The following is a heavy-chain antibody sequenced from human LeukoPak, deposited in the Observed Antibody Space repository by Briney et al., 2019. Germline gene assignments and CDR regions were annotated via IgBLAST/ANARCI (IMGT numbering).Heavy chain of an antibody. CDR2: FDPEDGET. CDR3: ATDNAMVRGVIFDY. D-gene: IGHD3-10*01. CDR1: GYTLTELS. Sequence: ASVKVSCKVSGYTLTELSMHWVRQAPGKGLEWMGGFDPEDGETIYAQKFQGRVTMTEDTSTDTAYMELSGLRSEDTAVYYCATDNAMVRGVIFDYWGQGTLVTVSS. V-gene: IGHV1-24*01. J-gene: IGHJ4*02.